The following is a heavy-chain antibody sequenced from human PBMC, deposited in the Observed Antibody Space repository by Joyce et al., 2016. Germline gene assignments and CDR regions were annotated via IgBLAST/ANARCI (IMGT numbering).Heavy chain of an antibody. J-gene: IGHJ5*02. Sequence: QLQLQESGPGLVKPSETLSLTCTVSRGSISNYYWAWIRQPPGKGLEWIGSISYSWSTYYIPSLKSRVTISVDASKKQFSLTMSSVTAADTAIYYCARDTSYYDTETYTWFDPWGQGTLVTVSS. CDR3: ARDTSYYDTETYTWFDP. V-gene: IGHV4-39*07. CDR2: ISYSWST. D-gene: IGHD3-22*01. CDR1: RGSISNYY.